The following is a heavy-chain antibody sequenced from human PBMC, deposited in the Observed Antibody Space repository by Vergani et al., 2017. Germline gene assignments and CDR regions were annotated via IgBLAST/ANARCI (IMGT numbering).Heavy chain of an antibody. J-gene: IGHJ4*02. CDR2: ISPDGVST. Sequence: QVQLVQSGAEVGKPGASVKISCKASGYTFTAYYIHWVRQAPEQGLEWVGFISPDGVSTFYAQQFQGRLTITRDTSTSTVYVEVTSLRSDDTAVYYCAREPPLPGFFDCWLGRSLGTVSS. V-gene: IGHV1-46*03. D-gene: IGHD1-14*01. CDR1: GYTFTAYY. CDR3: AREPPLPGFFDC.